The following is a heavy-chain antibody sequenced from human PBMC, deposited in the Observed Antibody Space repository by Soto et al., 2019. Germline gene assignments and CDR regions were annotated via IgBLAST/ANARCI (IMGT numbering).Heavy chain of an antibody. CDR3: ARRGETGTTYGNAFDI. Sequence: QLQLQESGPGLVKPSETLSLTCTVSGGSISSSSYYWGWIRQPPGKGLEWIGSIYYSGSTYYNPSLKSRVTISVDTSKNQFSLKLSSVTAADTAVYYCARRGETGTTYGNAFDIWGQGTMVTVSS. CDR2: IYYSGST. CDR1: GGSISSSSYY. J-gene: IGHJ3*02. V-gene: IGHV4-39*01. D-gene: IGHD1-1*01.